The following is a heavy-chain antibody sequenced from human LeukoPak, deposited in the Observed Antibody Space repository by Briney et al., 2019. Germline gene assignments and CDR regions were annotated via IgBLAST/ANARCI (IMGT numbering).Heavy chain of an antibody. Sequence: ASVTVSCKASGYTFTGYYMHWVRQAPGQGLEWMGWINPNSGGTNYAQKFQGRVTMTRDTSISTAYMELSRLRSDDTAVYYCARVKRWYSAFDIWGQGTMVTVSS. J-gene: IGHJ3*02. V-gene: IGHV1-2*02. CDR1: GYTFTGYY. CDR3: ARVKRWYSAFDI. CDR2: INPNSGGT. D-gene: IGHD6-13*01.